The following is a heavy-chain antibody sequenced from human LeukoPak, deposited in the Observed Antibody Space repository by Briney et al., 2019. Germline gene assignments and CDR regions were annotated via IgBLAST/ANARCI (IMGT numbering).Heavy chain of an antibody. CDR1: GGSINSGNYY. CDR2: IHTSGST. Sequence: KPSQTLSLTCTVSGGSINSGNYYWCWIRQPPVKRLAWIGRIHTSGSTNSNPSLKSRVSISVDTSKNQFSLKLSSVTAADTAVYYCARGAQVVPASVWFDPWGQGTLVTVSS. CDR3: ARGAQVVPASVWFDP. J-gene: IGHJ5*02. D-gene: IGHD2-2*01. V-gene: IGHV4-61*02.